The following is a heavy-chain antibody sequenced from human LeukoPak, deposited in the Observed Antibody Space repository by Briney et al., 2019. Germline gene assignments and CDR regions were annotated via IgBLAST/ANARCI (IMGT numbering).Heavy chain of an antibody. Sequence: GGALRLSCGQSGFSLCRNWLCWVRQDPREGREGVANINQDGRENYYVESMKGLFTISRDNAKNSLYLQMNSLRAEDTAVYYCARKQGMVRAWYFDLWGRGTLVTVSS. CDR2: INQDGREN. J-gene: IGHJ2*01. CDR1: GFSLCRNW. D-gene: IGHD6-19*01. CDR3: ARKQGMVRAWYFDL. V-gene: IGHV3-7*01.